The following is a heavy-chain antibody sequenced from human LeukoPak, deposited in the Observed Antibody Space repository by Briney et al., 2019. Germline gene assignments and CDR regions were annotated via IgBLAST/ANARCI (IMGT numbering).Heavy chain of an antibody. CDR1: GFTVSNNY. Sequence: GGSLRLSCAPSGFTVSNNYMSCGRHAPERGREWVSLIHRGGTTYHANPVEGRFTISKDNSKNTVYFQINSLRREDSARYYFAKVEGRQRLWGEGPVVRVS. CDR3: AKVEGRQRL. J-gene: IGHJ4*02. V-gene: IGHV3-53*01. D-gene: IGHD2-2*01. CDR2: IHRGGTT.